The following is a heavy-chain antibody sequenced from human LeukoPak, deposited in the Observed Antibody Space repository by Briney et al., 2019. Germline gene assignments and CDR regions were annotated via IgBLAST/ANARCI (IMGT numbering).Heavy chain of an antibody. CDR1: GVTLSSYS. CDR2: ISLSSSTI. V-gene: IGHV3-48*01. Sequence: PGGSLRLSCAAPGVTLSSYSINWVRQAPGKGLEWVSYISLSSSTIYYADSVKGRFTISRDNAKNSLFLQMSRLRAEDTAVYYCSTAKFDYWGQGTLVTVSS. CDR3: STAKFDY. J-gene: IGHJ4*02.